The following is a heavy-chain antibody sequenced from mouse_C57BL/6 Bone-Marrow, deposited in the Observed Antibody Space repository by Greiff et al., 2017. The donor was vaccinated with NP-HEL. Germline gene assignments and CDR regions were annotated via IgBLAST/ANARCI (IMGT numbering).Heavy chain of an antibody. J-gene: IGHJ1*03. D-gene: IGHD5-1*01. V-gene: IGHV5-15*01. Sequence: EVKLMESGGGLVQPGGSLKLSCAASGFTFSDYGMAWVRQAPRKGPEWVAFISNLAYSIYYADTVTGRFTISRENAKNTLYLEMSSLRSEDTAMYYCARHRVPGYFDVWGTGTTVTVSS. CDR1: GFTFSDYG. CDR2: ISNLAYSI. CDR3: ARHRVPGYFDV.